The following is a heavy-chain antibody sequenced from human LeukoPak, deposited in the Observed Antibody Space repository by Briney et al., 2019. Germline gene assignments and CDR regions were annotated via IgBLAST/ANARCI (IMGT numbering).Heavy chain of an antibody. CDR3: AREELLWFGELLYNWFDP. D-gene: IGHD3-10*01. Sequence: SETLSLTCTVSGGSISSYYWSWIRQPPGKGLEWIGYIYYSGSTNYNPSLKSRVTISVDTSKNQFSLKLSSVIAADTAVYYCAREELLWFGELLYNWFDPWGQGTLVTVSS. V-gene: IGHV4-59*01. J-gene: IGHJ5*02. CDR1: GGSISSYY. CDR2: IYYSGST.